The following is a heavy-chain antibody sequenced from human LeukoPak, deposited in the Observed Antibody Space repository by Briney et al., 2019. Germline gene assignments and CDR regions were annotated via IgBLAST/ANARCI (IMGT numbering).Heavy chain of an antibody. J-gene: IGHJ6*03. CDR2: IKSKVDGGTA. D-gene: IGHD3-22*01. Sequence: KTGGSLRLSCAASGLTFTNAWMTWVRKVPGKGLEWVGRIKSKVDGGTADYATPVKGRFTISRDDSKNTMYLEMNSLRAEDTAVYYCAKAYYYDSSGYYYYYYYMDVWGKGTTVTVSS. V-gene: IGHV3-15*01. CDR3: AKAYYYDSSGYYYYYYYMDV. CDR1: GLTFTNAW.